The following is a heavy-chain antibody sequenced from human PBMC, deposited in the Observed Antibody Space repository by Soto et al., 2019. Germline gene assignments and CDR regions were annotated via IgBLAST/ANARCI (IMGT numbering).Heavy chain of an antibody. D-gene: IGHD1-26*01. CDR1: CGSISSGDFY. J-gene: IGHJ6*02. CDR2: IYYSGRT. CDR3: ARVGELGKFRYGMDF. Sequence: QVQLQESGPGLVKPSQTLSLTCTVSCGSISSGDFYWSWIRQPPGKGLEWIGYIYYSGRTYYNPSLKTRLTISVETSQNQFSLKLSSVTAADTAVYYCARVGELGKFRYGMDFWGQGTTVTVSS. V-gene: IGHV4-30-4*01.